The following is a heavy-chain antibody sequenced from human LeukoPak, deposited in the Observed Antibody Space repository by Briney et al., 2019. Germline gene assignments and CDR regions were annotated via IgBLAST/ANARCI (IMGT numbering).Heavy chain of an antibody. V-gene: IGHV1-2*02. J-gene: IGHJ3*02. CDR2: INPNSGGT. CDR3: ARAKDIVLMVYAATFDAFDI. Sequence: GASVKVSCKASGYTFTGYYMHWVRQAPGQGLEWMGWINPNSGGTNYAQKFQGRVTMTRDTSISTAYMELSRLRSDDTAVYYCARAKDIVLMVYAATFDAFDIWGQGTMVTVSS. D-gene: IGHD2-8*01. CDR1: GYTFTGYY.